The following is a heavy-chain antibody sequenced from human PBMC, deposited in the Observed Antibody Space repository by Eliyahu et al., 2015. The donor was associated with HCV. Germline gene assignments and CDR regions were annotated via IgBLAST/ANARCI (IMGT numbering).Heavy chain of an antibody. CDR2: ISGSGGST. CDR1: GFTFSSYA. CDR3: LLMTPPGGAFDI. V-gene: IGHV3-23*01. J-gene: IGHJ3*02. D-gene: IGHD2-15*01. Sequence: EVQLLESGGGLVQPGGSLRLSCAASGFTFSSYAMSWVRQAPGKGLEWVSAISGSGGSTYYADSVKGRFTISRDNSKNTLYLQMNSLRAEDTAVYYCLLMTPPGGAFDIWGQGTMVTVSS.